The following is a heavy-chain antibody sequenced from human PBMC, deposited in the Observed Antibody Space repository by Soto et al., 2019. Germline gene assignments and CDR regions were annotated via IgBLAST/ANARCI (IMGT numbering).Heavy chain of an antibody. V-gene: IGHV1-46*03. CDR2: INPNGGST. CDR1: GYTFTSYY. CDR3: GRGLFAGDV. J-gene: IGHJ6*04. Sequence: QVQLVQSGAEVKKPGASVTVSCKASGYTFTSYYIHWVRQAPGQGLEWMGIINPNGGSTNYAQKFQGRVTLTRDTSTSTVYRDLSSLRSEDTAVYYCGRGLFAGDVWGKGTSFTVSS.